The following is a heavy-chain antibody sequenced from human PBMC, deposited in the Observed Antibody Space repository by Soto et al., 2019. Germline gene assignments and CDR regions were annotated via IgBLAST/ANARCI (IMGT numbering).Heavy chain of an antibody. V-gene: IGHV3-30*18. D-gene: IGHD6-13*01. CDR2: ISYDGSNK. CDR3: AKPLSSSWYWGFDY. J-gene: IGHJ4*02. Sequence: QVQLVESGGGVVRPGRSRRLSCAASGFPFSSYGMHWVRQAPGRGLEWVAVISYDGSNKYYADSVKGRFTISRDNSKNTLYLQMNSLRAEDTAVYYCAKPLSSSWYWGFDYWGQGTLVTVSS. CDR1: GFPFSSYG.